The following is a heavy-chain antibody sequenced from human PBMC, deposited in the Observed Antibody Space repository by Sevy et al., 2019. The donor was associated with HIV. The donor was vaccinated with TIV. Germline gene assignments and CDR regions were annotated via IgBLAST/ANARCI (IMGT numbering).Heavy chain of an antibody. Sequence: GGSLRLSCAASGFSYSSYGMHWVRQAPGKGLEWVAYIQYDGSYKDYADSVKGRFTISRENSKNTLDLQMNSLRVEDTAVYYCVKEGGGQGGDHWGQGTLVTVSS. CDR3: VKEGGGQGGDH. D-gene: IGHD2-15*01. V-gene: IGHV3-30*02. J-gene: IGHJ4*02. CDR1: GFSYSSYG. CDR2: IQYDGSYK.